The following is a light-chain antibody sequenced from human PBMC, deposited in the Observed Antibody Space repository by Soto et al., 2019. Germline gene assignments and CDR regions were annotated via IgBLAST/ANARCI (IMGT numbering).Light chain of an antibody. CDR3: QSYDNSLSGSWV. V-gene: IGLV1-40*01. J-gene: IGLJ3*02. CDR2: GNS. CDR1: SSSVGAGYD. Sequence: QSVLTQPPSVSGAPGQRVTISCTGSSSSVGAGYDVHWYQQLPGTAPKLLIYGNSNRPSGVPDRFSGSKSGTSASLAINGLQAEDEAHYYCQSYDNSLSGSWVFGGGTKLTVL.